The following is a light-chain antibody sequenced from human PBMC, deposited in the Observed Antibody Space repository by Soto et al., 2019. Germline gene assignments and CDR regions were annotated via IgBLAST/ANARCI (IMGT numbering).Light chain of an antibody. V-gene: IGKV1-5*03. CDR2: KAS. CDR3: QQYKAYSYT. CDR1: QSLTIW. Sequence: DIQMPQSPSTLSASVGDRVTITCRATQSLTIWLAWYQQKPGKAPKLLISKASSLESGVPSRFSGSGSGTEFSLTISSLQPDDFATYYCQQYKAYSYTFGQGTKLEMK. J-gene: IGKJ2*01.